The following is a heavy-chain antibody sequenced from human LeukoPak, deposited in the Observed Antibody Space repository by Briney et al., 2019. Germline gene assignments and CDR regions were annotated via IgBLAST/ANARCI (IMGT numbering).Heavy chain of an antibody. J-gene: IGHJ4*02. D-gene: IGHD6-19*01. V-gene: IGHV3-23*01. Sequence: GGSLRLSCAVSGFTVNINSMSWVRQAPGKGLEWVSRISGSGGSTYYADSVKGRFTISRDNSKNTLYMQMNSLRAEDTAVYYCAKGNSGWYDYWGQGTLVTVSS. CDR3: AKGNSGWYDY. CDR2: ISGSGGST. CDR1: GFTVNINS.